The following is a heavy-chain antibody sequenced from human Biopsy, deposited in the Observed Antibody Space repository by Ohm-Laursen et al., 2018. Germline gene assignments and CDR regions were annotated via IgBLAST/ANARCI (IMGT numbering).Heavy chain of an antibody. Sequence: SQTLSLTCTVSGGSISGSSWSWIRQAPGKGLEWIGYISYSRDTNYNPSLKSRITISVDTSKNQFSLKLTSVTAADTAVYHCAKHGSGWTGDDAFHIWGQGTMVTVSS. D-gene: IGHD6-19*01. CDR1: GGSISGSS. CDR2: ISYSRDT. V-gene: IGHV4-59*08. J-gene: IGHJ3*02. CDR3: AKHGSGWTGDDAFHI.